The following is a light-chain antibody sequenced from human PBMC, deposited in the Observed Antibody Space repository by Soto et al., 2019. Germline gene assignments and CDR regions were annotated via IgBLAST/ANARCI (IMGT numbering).Light chain of an antibody. CDR2: DAS. CDR1: QSVSSY. CDR3: QQRSNWPRT. Sequence: EIVWTQSPATLSLSPGERATLSCRASQSVSSYLAWYQQKPGQAPRLLIYDASNRATGIPARFSGSGSGTDFTLTISSLEPEDFAVYYCQQRSNWPRTFGQGTRLEI. J-gene: IGKJ5*01. V-gene: IGKV3-11*01.